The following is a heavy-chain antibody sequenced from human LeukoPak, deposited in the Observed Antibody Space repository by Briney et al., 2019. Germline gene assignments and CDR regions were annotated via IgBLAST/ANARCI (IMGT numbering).Heavy chain of an antibody. Sequence: SETLSLTCAVYGGSFSGYYWSWIRQPPGKGLEWIGEINHSGSTNYNPSLKSRVTISVDTSKNQFSLKLSSVTAADTAVYHCARVDLVVVTAIPDYWAREPWSPSPQ. D-gene: IGHD2-21*02. CDR1: GGSFSGYY. CDR2: INHSGST. J-gene: IGHJ4*02. CDR3: ARVDLVVVTAIPDY. V-gene: IGHV4-34*01.